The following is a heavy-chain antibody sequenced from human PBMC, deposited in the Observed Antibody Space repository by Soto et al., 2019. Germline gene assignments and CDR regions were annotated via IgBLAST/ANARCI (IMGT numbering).Heavy chain of an antibody. CDR2: IYYSGST. V-gene: IGHV4-59*01. Sequence: QVQLQESGPGLVKPSETLSLTCTVSGGSIFSFYWGWIRQAPGKGPEWIGYIYYSGSTNYNPSLKSRVTILVDMSKNQFSLKLSSVTAADTAIYYCARGHGYGGSTFDYWGQGILVTVSS. J-gene: IGHJ4*02. D-gene: IGHD4-17*01. CDR1: GGSIFSFY. CDR3: ARGHGYGGSTFDY.